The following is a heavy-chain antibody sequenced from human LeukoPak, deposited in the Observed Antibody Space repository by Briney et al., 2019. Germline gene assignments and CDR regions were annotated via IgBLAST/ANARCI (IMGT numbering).Heavy chain of an antibody. V-gene: IGHV4-59*01. CDR3: ARRGSGRVDY. J-gene: IGHJ4*02. CDR1: GGSISTYY. D-gene: IGHD3-10*01. Sequence: SETLSLTCTLSGGSISTYYWSWVRQPPGKGLEWIGYIYYTGSTDYNPSLKSRVTMSVDTSKNQFSLKLSSVTAADTAVYYCARRGSGRVDYWGQGTLVTVSS. CDR2: IYYTGST.